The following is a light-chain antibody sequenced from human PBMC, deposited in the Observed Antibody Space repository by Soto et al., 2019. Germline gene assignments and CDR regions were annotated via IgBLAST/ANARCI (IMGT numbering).Light chain of an antibody. CDR2: AAS. J-gene: IGKJ5*01. CDR3: QQLNSYPIT. Sequence: DIQLTQSPSFLSASVGDRVTITCRASQGLSSDLACYQQKPGKAPKLLIYAASTLQSGVPSRFSGSGSGTEFTLTISSLQPEDFATYYCQQLNSYPITFGPGTRLEIK. CDR1: QGLSSD. V-gene: IGKV1-9*01.